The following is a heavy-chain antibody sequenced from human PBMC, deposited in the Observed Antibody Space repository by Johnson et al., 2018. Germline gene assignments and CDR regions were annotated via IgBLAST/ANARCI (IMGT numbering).Heavy chain of an antibody. J-gene: IGHJ3*02. CDR3: TRGARYHGSSGYCGVFDI. CDR1: GFTLTDYW. CDR2: IKSDGSDT. V-gene: IGHV3-74*01. Sequence: VQLQESGGGLVQPGGSLRLSCAASGFTLTDYWMHWVRQAPGKGLVWVSRIKSDGSDTSYADSMQGRFTISRDNAKNTVSLQMDSLRVEDTAVYFCTRGARYHGSSGYCGVFDIWSQGAVVTVSS. D-gene: IGHD3-22*01.